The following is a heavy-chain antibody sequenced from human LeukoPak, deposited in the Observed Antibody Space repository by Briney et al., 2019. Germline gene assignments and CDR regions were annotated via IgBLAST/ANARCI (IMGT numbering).Heavy chain of an antibody. CDR2: INPNSGGT. V-gene: IGHV1-2*02. CDR1: GYIFTGYY. CDR3: ARDYGVGATTVWFDP. J-gene: IGHJ5*02. Sequence: ASVKVSCKASGYIFTGYYMHWVRQAPGQGLEWMGWINPNSGGTNYAQKFQGRVTMTRDTSISTAYMELSRLRSDDTAVYYCARDYGVGATTVWFDPWGQGTLVTVSS. D-gene: IGHD1-26*01.